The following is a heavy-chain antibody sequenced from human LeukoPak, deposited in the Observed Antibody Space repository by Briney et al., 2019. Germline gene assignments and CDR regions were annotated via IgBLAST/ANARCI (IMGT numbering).Heavy chain of an antibody. J-gene: IGHJ4*02. CDR1: GGSISSGGYY. CDR3: ARGRRDGYNCLDY. D-gene: IGHD5-24*01. Sequence: SETLSLTCTVSGGSISSGGYYWSWIRQHPGKGLEWIGYIYYSGSTYYNPSLKSRVTISVDTSKNQFSLKLSSVTAADMAVYYCARGRRDGYNCLDYWGQGTLVTVSS. CDR2: IYYSGST. V-gene: IGHV4-31*03.